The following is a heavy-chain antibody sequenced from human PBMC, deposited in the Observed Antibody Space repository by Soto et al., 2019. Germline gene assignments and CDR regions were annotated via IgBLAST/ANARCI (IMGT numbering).Heavy chain of an antibody. V-gene: IGHV1-2*02. J-gene: IGHJ4*02. Sequence: GASVKVSCKASGYTFTGYYMHWVRQAPGQGLEWMGWINPNSGGTNYAQKFQGGVTMTRDTSISTAYMELSRLRSDDTAVYYCARRRIYYDSSGNFDHWGQGTLVTVSS. D-gene: IGHD3-22*01. CDR1: GYTFTGYY. CDR2: INPNSGGT. CDR3: ARRRIYYDSSGNFDH.